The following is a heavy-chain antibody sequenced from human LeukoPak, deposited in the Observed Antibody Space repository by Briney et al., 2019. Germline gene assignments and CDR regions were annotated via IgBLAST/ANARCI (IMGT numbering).Heavy chain of an antibody. V-gene: IGHV3-30*02. D-gene: IGHD2-15*01. J-gene: IGHJ6*03. CDR2: IRYDGSNK. CDR1: GFTFSSYG. CDR3: AKDRCYSCYYYYYYMDV. Sequence: PGGSLPLSCAASGFTFSSYGMHWVRQAPGKGLEWVAFIRYDGSNKYYADSVKGRFTISRDNSKNTLYLQMNSLRAEDTAVYYCAKDRCYSCYYYYYYMDVWGKGSTLTVSS.